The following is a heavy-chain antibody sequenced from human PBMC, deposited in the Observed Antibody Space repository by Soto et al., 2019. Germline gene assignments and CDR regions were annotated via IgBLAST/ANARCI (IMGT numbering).Heavy chain of an antibody. Sequence: QMHLQESGSGLVKPSQTLSLTCAVSGGSLSSSAYSWSWIRQPPGKGLEWIGFIYQSGSTYYNPFLKSRVTRSLDRPKNQFSLKLSSVNAADTAVYFCARELLFYDSDGFSWDDAFDIWGQGTMVTVSS. CDR2: IYQSGST. D-gene: IGHD3-22*01. J-gene: IGHJ3*02. V-gene: IGHV4-30-2*01. CDR3: ARELLFYDSDGFSWDDAFDI. CDR1: GGSLSSSAYS.